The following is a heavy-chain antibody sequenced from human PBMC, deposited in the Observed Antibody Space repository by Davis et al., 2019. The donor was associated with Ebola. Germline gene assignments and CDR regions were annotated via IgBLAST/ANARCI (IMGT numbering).Heavy chain of an antibody. V-gene: IGHV4-39*01. Sequence: PSETLSLTCTVSGGSISSSSYHWGWLRQSPGKGLEWIGSIRSSGSTYYNPSLKSRVTMSVDTSNNQFSLRLSSVTAADTAVYYCARQPKYYGAGRNEYYNYVMDVWGQGTTVTVSS. CDR2: IRSSGST. J-gene: IGHJ6*02. CDR3: ARQPKYYGAGRNEYYNYVMDV. D-gene: IGHD3-10*01. CDR1: GGSISSSSYH.